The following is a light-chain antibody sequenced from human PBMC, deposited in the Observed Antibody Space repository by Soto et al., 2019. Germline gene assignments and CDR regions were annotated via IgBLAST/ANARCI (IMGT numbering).Light chain of an antibody. J-gene: IGLJ2*01. CDR3: SSFTSSSTQV. Sequence: QSALTQPASVSGSLGQSITISCTGTSSDVGGYNYVSWYQQHPGEVPKLMIFEVNNRPSGVSNRFSGSKSANTASLTISGLQADDEADYYCSSFTSSSTQVFGGGTKVTVL. CDR2: EVN. V-gene: IGLV2-14*01. CDR1: SSDVGGYNY.